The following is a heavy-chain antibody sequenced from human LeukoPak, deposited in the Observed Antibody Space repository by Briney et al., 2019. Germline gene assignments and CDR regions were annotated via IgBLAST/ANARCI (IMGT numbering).Heavy chain of an antibody. V-gene: IGHV1-69*05. J-gene: IGHJ4*02. CDR3: ASGGYDFWSGYYPTYFDY. Sequence: ASVKVSCKASGGTFSSYAISWVRQAPGQGLEWMGGIIPIFGTANYAQKFQGRVTITTDESTSTAYMELSSLRSEDTAVYYCASGGYDFWSGYYPTYFDYWGQGTLVTVSS. D-gene: IGHD3-3*01. CDR1: GGTFSSYA. CDR2: IIPIFGTA.